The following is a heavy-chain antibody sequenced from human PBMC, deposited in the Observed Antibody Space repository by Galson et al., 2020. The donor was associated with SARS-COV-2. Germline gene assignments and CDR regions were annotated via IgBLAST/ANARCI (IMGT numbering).Heavy chain of an antibody. D-gene: IGHD5-18*01. CDR3: AHRSTLQLPQWIASFNS. CDR2: IYSDDDK. CDR1: GFSLSTSGVG. Sequence: SGPTLVKPTQTLTLTCTFSGFSLSTSGVGVGWIRQPPGKALEWLAVIYSDDDKRYSPSLRSRFTITKDTSKNQVVLTMTDMDPVDTGTYYCAHRSTLQLPQWIASFNSWGQGILVTVSS. V-gene: IGHV2-5*02. J-gene: IGHJ4*02.